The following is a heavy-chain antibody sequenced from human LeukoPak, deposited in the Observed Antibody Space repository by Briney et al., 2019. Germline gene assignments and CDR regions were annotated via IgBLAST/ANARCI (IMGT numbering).Heavy chain of an antibody. Sequence: SVKVSCKASGGTSSRYAISWVRQAPGQGLKWMGGIIPIFGTANYAQKFQGRVTITTDESTSTAYMELSSLRSDDTAVYYCARAKRYYACSGYKEPPEYWGQGTLVTVSS. V-gene: IGHV1-69*05. CDR3: ARAKRYYACSGYKEPPEY. J-gene: IGHJ4*02. D-gene: IGHD3-22*01. CDR1: GGTSSRYA. CDR2: IIPIFGTA.